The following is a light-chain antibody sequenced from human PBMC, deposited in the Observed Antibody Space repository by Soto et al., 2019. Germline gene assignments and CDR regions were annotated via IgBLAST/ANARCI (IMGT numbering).Light chain of an antibody. CDR1: SSNIGAGYD. CDR2: GNS. Sequence: QSVLTQPPSVSGAPGQRVTISCTGSSSNIGAGYDVYWYQQLPGTAPKLLIYGNSNRPSGVPDRFSGSKSGTSASLAITGLQAEDEADYYCQSYDSSLSGSRVFGTGTQLTVL. V-gene: IGLV1-40*01. J-gene: IGLJ1*01. CDR3: QSYDSSLSGSRV.